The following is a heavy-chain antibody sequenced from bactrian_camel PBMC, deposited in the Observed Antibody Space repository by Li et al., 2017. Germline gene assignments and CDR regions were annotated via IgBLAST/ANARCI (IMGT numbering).Heavy chain of an antibody. CDR1: GFTFEYSD. CDR3: RQVLSEGFCRGLRIVRTL. V-gene: IGHV3S63*01. J-gene: IGHJ4*01. CDR2: HTRSDGGT. D-gene: IGHD3*01. Sequence: VQLVESGGGSVQAGGSLRLSCTASGFTFEYSDSVWYRQAPGKECELVSHTRSDGGTSYAESEKGRFTTSQDNAENTVYLQMNSLKPEDTACTTARQVLSEGFCRGLRIVRTLSGARGPRSPSP.